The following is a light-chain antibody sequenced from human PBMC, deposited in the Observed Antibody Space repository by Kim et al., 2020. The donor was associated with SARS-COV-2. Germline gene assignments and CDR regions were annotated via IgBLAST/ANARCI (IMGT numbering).Light chain of an antibody. CDR3: HQYNNWPPYT. Sequence: EIVMTQSPATLSVSPGERATLSCWASQSIGSNLAWYQQKPGQAPRLLIYGASTRATGIPARFSGSGSRTEFTLTISSLQSEDFAVYYCHQYNNWPPYTFGQGTNLEIK. J-gene: IGKJ2*01. CDR1: QSIGSN. V-gene: IGKV3-15*01. CDR2: GAS.